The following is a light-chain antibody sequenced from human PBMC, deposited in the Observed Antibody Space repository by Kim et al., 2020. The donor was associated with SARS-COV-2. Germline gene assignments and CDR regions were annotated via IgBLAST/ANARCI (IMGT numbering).Light chain of an antibody. CDR1: QSVSSN. Sequence: VSPGERATLSCRASQSVSSNLAWYQQKPGQAPRLLIYGASTRATGIPARFSGSGSGTEFTLTISSLQSEDLAVYYCQQYNKWPPYTFGQGTKLEI. CDR2: GAS. CDR3: QQYNKWPPYT. J-gene: IGKJ2*01. V-gene: IGKV3-15*01.